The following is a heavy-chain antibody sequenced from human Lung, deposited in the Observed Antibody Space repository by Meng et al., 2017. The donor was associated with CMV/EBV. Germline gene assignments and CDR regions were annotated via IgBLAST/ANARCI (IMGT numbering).Heavy chain of an antibody. V-gene: IGHV1-8*03. J-gene: IGHJ5*02. Sequence: YTFYSYDINWVRQATGQGPEWLGWMNPTSGNTGSAQKFLGRITITWDTSITTAYMELSRLRSEDTAVYYCARSRPFHSTKWSSWLDPWGQGTLVTVSS. CDR1: YTFYSYD. CDR3: ARSRPFHSTKWSSWLDP. D-gene: IGHD2-15*01. CDR2: MNPTSGNT.